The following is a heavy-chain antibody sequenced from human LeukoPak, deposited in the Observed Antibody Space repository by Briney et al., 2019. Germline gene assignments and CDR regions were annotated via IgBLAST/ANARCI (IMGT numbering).Heavy chain of an antibody. V-gene: IGHV3-20*04. CDR3: ARSIRFLEWSIDY. CDR2: INWNGSST. D-gene: IGHD3-3*01. Sequence: GGSLRLSCAASGFTFDVYGMSWVRQAPGKGLEWVSGINWNGSSTGYADSVKGRFTITRDNAKNSLYLQMNSMRAEDTALYYCARSIRFLEWSIDYWGQGTLVTVSS. J-gene: IGHJ4*02. CDR1: GFTFDVYG.